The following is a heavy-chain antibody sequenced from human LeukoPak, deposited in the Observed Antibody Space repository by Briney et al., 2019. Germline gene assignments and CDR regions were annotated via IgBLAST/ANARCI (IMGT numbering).Heavy chain of an antibody. D-gene: IGHD3-22*01. Sequence: GESLRLSCAASGFTLSAYSINWVRQAPGKGLEWIAYMSSSMNTIYYADAVKGRFTVSRDNSKNTLYLQMNSLGPEDTAMYYCAREATFDQDSRGFNYWGQGVRVTVSS. CDR1: GFTLSAYS. J-gene: IGHJ4*02. CDR3: AREATFDQDSRGFNY. CDR2: MSSSMNTI. V-gene: IGHV3-48*01.